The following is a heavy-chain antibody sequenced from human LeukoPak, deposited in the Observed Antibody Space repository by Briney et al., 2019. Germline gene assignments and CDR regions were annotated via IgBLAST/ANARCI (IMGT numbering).Heavy chain of an antibody. CDR1: GGTFSSYA. CDR3: ASTPDSGYYYYMDV. V-gene: IGHV1-69*05. CDR2: IIPIFGTA. J-gene: IGHJ6*03. Sequence: SVKVSCKASGGTFSSYAISWVRQAPGQGLEWMGGIIPIFGTANYAQKFQGRVTITTDESTSTAYMELSSLRPEDTAVYYCASTPDSGYYYYMDVWGKGTTVTVSS.